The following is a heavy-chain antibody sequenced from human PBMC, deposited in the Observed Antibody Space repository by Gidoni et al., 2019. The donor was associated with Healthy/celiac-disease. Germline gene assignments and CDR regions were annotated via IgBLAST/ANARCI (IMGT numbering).Heavy chain of an antibody. CDR2: IRGRGGST. Sequence: EVQLLESGGGLVQPGGSLRLSCAASGFPFSCYAMSWVRQAPGKGMEWVSAIRGRGGSTYYADSVKGRFTISRDNSKNTLYLQMNSLRAEDTAVYYCAKEKGTGTYYYYGMDVWGQGTTVTVSS. V-gene: IGHV3-23*01. J-gene: IGHJ6*02. D-gene: IGHD1-7*01. CDR1: GFPFSCYA. CDR3: AKEKGTGTYYYYGMDV.